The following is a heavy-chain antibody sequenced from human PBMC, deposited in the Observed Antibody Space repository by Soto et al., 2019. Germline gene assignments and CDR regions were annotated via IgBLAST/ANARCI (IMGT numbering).Heavy chain of an antibody. D-gene: IGHD3-3*01. CDR2: IYYSGST. Sequence: QVQLQESGPGLVKPSQTLSLTCTVSGGSISSGGYYWSWIRQHPGKGLEWIGYIYYSGSTYYNPYLKSRVTISVDTSKNQFYLKLSSVTAADTAVYYCARSRITIFGVVTNFDYWGQGTLVTVSS. J-gene: IGHJ4*02. V-gene: IGHV4-31*03. CDR1: GGSISSGGYY. CDR3: ARSRITIFGVVTNFDY.